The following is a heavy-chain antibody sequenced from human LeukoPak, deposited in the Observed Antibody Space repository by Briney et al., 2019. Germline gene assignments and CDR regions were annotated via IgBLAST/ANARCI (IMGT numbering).Heavy chain of an antibody. CDR1: GFTFSSYW. J-gene: IGHJ4*02. CDR3: ARDGEYSYGYDFFDY. Sequence: GGSLRLSCAASGFTFSSYWMSWVRQAPGKGLEWVANIKQDGSEKYHVDSVKGRFTISRDNAKNSLYLQMNSLRAEDTAVYYCARDGEYSYGYDFFDYWGQGTLVTVSS. V-gene: IGHV3-7*01. D-gene: IGHD5-18*01. CDR2: IKQDGSEK.